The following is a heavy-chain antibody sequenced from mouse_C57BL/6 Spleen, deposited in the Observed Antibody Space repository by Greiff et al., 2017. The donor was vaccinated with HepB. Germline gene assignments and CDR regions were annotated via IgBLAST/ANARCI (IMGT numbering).Heavy chain of an antibody. CDR2: IYPGSGNT. D-gene: IGHD2-3*01. J-gene: IGHJ2*01. Sequence: QVQLQQSGPELVKPGASVKISCKASGYSFTSYYIHWVKQRPGQGLEWIGWIYPGSGNTKYNEKFKGKATLTADTSSSTAYMQLSSLTSEDSAVYYCAREEIYDGYYVDYWGQGTTLTVSS. CDR3: AREEIYDGYYVDY. CDR1: GYSFTSYY. V-gene: IGHV1-66*01.